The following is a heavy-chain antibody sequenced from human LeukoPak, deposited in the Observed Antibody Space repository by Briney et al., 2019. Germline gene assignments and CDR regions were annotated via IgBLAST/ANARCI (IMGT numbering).Heavy chain of an antibody. Sequence: PSETLSLTCTVSGGSISSGDYYWSWIRQPPGKGLEWIGYIYYSGTTYYNPSLKSRVIMSVDTSKKQFSLKLSSVTAADTAVYYCAREARVATVYIDHWGQGTLVTVSS. D-gene: IGHD5-12*01. J-gene: IGHJ4*02. CDR3: AREARVATVYIDH. V-gene: IGHV4-30-4*01. CDR1: GGSISSGDYY. CDR2: IYYSGTT.